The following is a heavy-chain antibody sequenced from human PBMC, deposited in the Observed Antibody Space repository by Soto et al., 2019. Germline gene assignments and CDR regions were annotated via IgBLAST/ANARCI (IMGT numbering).Heavy chain of an antibody. V-gene: IGHV1-69*13. CDR2: IIPIFGTA. Sequence: SVKVSCKASGGTFSSYAISWVRQAPGQGLEWMGGIIPIFGTANYAQKFQGRVTITADESTSTAYMELSSLRSEDTAVYYCATPYCISTSCFSGKYYFDYWGQGTLVTVSS. CDR3: ATPYCISTSCFSGKYYFDY. J-gene: IGHJ4*02. CDR1: GGTFSSYA. D-gene: IGHD2-2*01.